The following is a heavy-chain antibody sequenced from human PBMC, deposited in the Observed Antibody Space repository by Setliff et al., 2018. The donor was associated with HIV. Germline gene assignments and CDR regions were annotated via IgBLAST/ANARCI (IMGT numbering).Heavy chain of an antibody. D-gene: IGHD3-9*01. Sequence: PSETLSLTCAVSGYSISSGYYWGWIRQPPGKGLEWIGSIYHSGGTYYNPSLKSRVTISVDTSKNQFSLKLSSVTAADTAVYYCASPELRYFDWPPWGQGTLVTVSS. CDR3: ASPELRYFDWPP. J-gene: IGHJ5*02. CDR2: IYHSGGT. CDR1: GYSISSGYY. V-gene: IGHV4-38-2*01.